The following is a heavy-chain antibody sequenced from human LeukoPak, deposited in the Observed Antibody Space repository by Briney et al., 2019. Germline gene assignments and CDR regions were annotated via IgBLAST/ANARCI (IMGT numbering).Heavy chain of an antibody. CDR3: AREAEITRFDY. J-gene: IGHJ4*02. D-gene: IGHD5-24*01. CDR2: TSYRSKWYN. Sequence: SQTLSLTCAISGDSVSTNSVAWNWIRQSPSRGLEWLGRTSYRSKWYNDYAVSVKSRITITPDTSKNQFSLQLNSVTPEDSAVYYCAREAEITRFDYWGQGTLVTVSS. V-gene: IGHV6-1*01. CDR1: GDSVSTNSVA.